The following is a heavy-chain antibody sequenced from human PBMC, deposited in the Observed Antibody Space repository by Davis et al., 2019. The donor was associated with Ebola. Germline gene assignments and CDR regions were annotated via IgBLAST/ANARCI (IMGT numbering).Heavy chain of an antibody. Sequence: AASVKVSCKASGGTFSSYAISWVRQAPGQGLEWMGRIIPILGIANYAQKFQGRVTITADKSTSTAYMELSSLRSEDTAVYYCARSDSDYSNYVDYFDYWGQGTLVTVSS. CDR2: IIPILGIA. D-gene: IGHD4-11*01. CDR3: ARSDSDYSNYVDYFDY. V-gene: IGHV1-69*04. J-gene: IGHJ4*02. CDR1: GGTFSSYA.